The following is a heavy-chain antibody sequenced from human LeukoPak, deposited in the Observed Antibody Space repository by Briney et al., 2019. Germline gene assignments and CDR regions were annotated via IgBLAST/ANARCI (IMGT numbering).Heavy chain of an antibody. Sequence: ASVKVSCKASGYTFSSYGFSWVRQAPGQGLDWMGWINAYNGNTNYARNLQGRVTMTTDTSTSTAYMELRSLRSDDTAVYYCARRQGTTLNFDYWGQGTLVTVSS. J-gene: IGHJ4*02. D-gene: IGHD1-1*01. CDR2: INAYNGNT. CDR3: ARRQGTTLNFDY. CDR1: GYTFSSYG. V-gene: IGHV1-18*01.